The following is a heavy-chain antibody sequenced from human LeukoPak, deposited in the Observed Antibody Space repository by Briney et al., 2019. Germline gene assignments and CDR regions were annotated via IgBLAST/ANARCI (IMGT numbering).Heavy chain of an antibody. J-gene: IGHJ3*02. D-gene: IGHD2-21*01. CDR1: GFTFSSYA. V-gene: IGHV3-21*01. CDR2: ISGSSNYI. CDR3: ARDESGDNDAFDI. Sequence: GGSLRLSCAASGFTFSSYAMTWVRQAPGKGLEWVSSISGSSNYIYYADSVKGRFTISRGNSKNSLYLQMNSLRVEDTAVYYCARDESGDNDAFDIWGQGTMVTVSS.